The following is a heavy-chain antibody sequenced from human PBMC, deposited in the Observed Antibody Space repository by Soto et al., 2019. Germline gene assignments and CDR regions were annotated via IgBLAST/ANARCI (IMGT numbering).Heavy chain of an antibody. Sequence: GGSLRLSCAASGFTFSSYAMSWVRQAPGKGLEWVSAISGSGGSIYYADSVKGRFTISRDKSKNTLYLQMNSLRAEDTAVYYCVKDKIGYCSSTGCHADRKSDYWGQGTLVTVSS. V-gene: IGHV3-23*01. CDR3: VKDKIGYCSSTGCHADRKSDY. CDR2: ISGSGGSI. CDR1: GFTFSSYA. J-gene: IGHJ4*02. D-gene: IGHD2-2*01.